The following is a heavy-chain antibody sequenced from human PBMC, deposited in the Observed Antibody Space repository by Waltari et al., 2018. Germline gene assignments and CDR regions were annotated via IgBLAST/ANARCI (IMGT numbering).Heavy chain of an antibody. J-gene: IGHJ4*02. CDR3: ARGGQLALDY. Sequence: EVQLVESGGGLVQPGASLRLSCAASGFTVSNYYTHWVRQGPGKGLVGSSRINNGAGSSTPYADSVKGRFTISKDNAKNTVYLQMNGLRAEDTAVYHCARGGQLALDYWGQGTLVTVSS. CDR1: GFTVSNYY. D-gene: IGHD6-6*01. V-gene: IGHV3-74*01. CDR2: INNGAGSST.